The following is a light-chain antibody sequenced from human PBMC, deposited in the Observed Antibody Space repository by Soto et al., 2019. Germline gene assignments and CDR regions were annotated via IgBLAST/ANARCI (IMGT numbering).Light chain of an antibody. V-gene: IGKV1-39*01. CDR3: QQSYSSPGMYT. Sequence: DIQMTQSPSSLSASVGDSVTITCRASQSITSYLNWYQQKPGKAPNLLIYATFNLQSGVPSRFSGSGSGTDFTLTITSLQPEDFATYYCQQSYSSPGMYTFGQGTKLEIK. CDR2: ATF. J-gene: IGKJ2*01. CDR1: QSITSY.